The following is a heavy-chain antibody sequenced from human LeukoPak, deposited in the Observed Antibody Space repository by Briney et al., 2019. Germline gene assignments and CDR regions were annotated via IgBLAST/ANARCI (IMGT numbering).Heavy chain of an antibody. CDR3: ARVGVMVVTANRFDY. J-gene: IGHJ4*02. V-gene: IGHV1-18*01. Sequence: GASVKVSCKASGYTFTSYGISWVRQAPGQGLEWMGWISAYNGNTNYAQKLQGRVTMTTDTSTSTAYMELRSLRSDDTAVYYCARVGVMVVTANRFDYWGQGTLVTVSS. D-gene: IGHD2-21*02. CDR2: ISAYNGNT. CDR1: GYTFTSYG.